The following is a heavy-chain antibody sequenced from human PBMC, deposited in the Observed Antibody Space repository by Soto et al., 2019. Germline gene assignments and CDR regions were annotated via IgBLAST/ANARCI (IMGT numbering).Heavy chain of an antibody. CDR1: GFTFSNYA. CDR2: ISGSGGSA. CDR3: AKEGLYISSSWYEGY. V-gene: IGHV3-23*01. J-gene: IGHJ4*02. D-gene: IGHD6-13*01. Sequence: EVQLLESGGGLVQPGGSLRLSCAASGFTFSNYAMSWVRQAPGKGLEWVSSISGSGGSAYNADSVKGRFTISRDNSKNTLYLQMNSLRAEDTAVYYCAKEGLYISSSWYEGYWGQGTLVTVSS.